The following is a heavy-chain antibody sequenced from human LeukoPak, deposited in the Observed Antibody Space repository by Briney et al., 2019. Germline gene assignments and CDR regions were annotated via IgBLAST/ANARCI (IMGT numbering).Heavy chain of an antibody. CDR3: ARNRFGGSSGLDY. J-gene: IGHJ4*02. V-gene: IGHV3-23*01. Sequence: PGGSLRLSCAASGFTFAAPGLTFINYAMGWVRQAPGKGLEWVSTISGSGGGTYYADSVKGRFTISRDNSKNTLYLQMNSLRAEDTAVYYCARNRFGGSSGLDYWGQGTLVTVSS. D-gene: IGHD3-10*01. CDR1: GFTFAAPGLTFINYA. CDR2: ISGSGGGT.